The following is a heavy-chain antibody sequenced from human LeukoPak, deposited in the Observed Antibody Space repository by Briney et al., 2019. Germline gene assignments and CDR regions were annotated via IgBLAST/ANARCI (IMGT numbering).Heavy chain of an antibody. CDR1: GFTFSSYS. CDR2: ISSSSSYI. CDR3: ARPKTYSYGPLNWFDP. Sequence: PGGSLRLSCAASGFTFSSYSMNWVRQAPGKGLEWVSSISSSSSYIYYADSVKGRFTISRDNAKNSLHLQMNSLRAEDTAVYYCARPKTYSYGPLNWFDPWGQGTLVTVSS. V-gene: IGHV3-21*01. D-gene: IGHD5-18*01. J-gene: IGHJ5*02.